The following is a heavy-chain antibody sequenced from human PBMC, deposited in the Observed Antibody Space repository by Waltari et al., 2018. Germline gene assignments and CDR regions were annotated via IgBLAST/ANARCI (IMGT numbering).Heavy chain of an antibody. Sequence: EVQLVESGGGLVQPGGSLRLSCAASGFTFSSYSMNWVRQAPGKGLEWVSYISSSSSTIYYADSVKGRFTISRDNAKNSLYLQMNSLRAEDTAVYYCARDPGHIVVVPAAQEGYWGQGTLVTVSS. CDR1: GFTFSSYS. D-gene: IGHD2-2*01. J-gene: IGHJ4*02. CDR2: ISSSSSTI. CDR3: ARDPGHIVVVPAAQEGY. V-gene: IGHV3-48*01.